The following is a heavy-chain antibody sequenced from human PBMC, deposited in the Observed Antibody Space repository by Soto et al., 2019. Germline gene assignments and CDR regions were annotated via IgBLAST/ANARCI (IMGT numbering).Heavy chain of an antibody. J-gene: IGHJ6*02. CDR2: ISTRSDV. CDR3: GREKTAWPLAYGLEV. Sequence: TGGSLRLSCTASEFSLSTYSMNWVRQAPGKGLEWVSSISTRSDVYYADSVKGRFTIARDNAKNSLSLQMNSLSAEDTGVYYCGREKTAWPLAYGLEVWGQGTTVTVSS. CDR1: EFSLSTYS. D-gene: IGHD2-21*02. V-gene: IGHV3-21*03.